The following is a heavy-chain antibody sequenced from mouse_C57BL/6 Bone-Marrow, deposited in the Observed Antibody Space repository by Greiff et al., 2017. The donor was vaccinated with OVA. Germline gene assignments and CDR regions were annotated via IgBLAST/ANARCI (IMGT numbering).Heavy chain of an antibody. CDR2: ISSGSSTI. D-gene: IGHD1-1*01. Sequence: EVKLMESGGGLVKPGGSLKLTCAASGFTFSDYGMHWVRQAPEKGLEWVAYISSGSSTIHYADTVKGRFTISRDNAKNTLFLQMTSLRAEDTAMYYCARRTTVVASGVDYWGQGTSVTVSS. V-gene: IGHV5-17*01. CDR1: GFTFSDYG. CDR3: ARRTTVVASGVDY. J-gene: IGHJ4*01.